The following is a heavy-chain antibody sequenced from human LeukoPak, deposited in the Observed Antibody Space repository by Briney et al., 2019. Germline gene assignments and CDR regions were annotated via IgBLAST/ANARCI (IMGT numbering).Heavy chain of an antibody. V-gene: IGHV3-21*01. CDR1: GFTFSSYG. D-gene: IGHD2-2*02. CDR2: ISSSSYI. CDR3: AVYCSSTSCHTRDD. J-gene: IGHJ4*02. Sequence: GGSLRLSCAASGFTFSSYGMNWVRQAPGKGLEWVSSISSSSYIYYADSVKGRFTISRDNAKNSLYLQMNSLRAEDTAVYYCAVYCSSTSCHTRDDWGQGTLVTVSS.